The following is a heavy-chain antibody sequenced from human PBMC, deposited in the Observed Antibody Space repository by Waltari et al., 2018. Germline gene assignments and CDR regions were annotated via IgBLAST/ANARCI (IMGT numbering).Heavy chain of an antibody. Sequence: EVPVVESGGDLVQPGGSLRLSCAASGFTFSDYWMGWVRQAPGKGLEWVANIKKDGSTKYYVDSVKGRFTISRDNAKDSLFLQMNSLRAEDTAVYYCARHGDFCFDFWGQGIVVTVSS. CDR1: GFTFSDYW. CDR3: ARHGDFCFDF. D-gene: IGHD4-17*01. CDR2: IKKDGSTK. V-gene: IGHV3-7*01. J-gene: IGHJ4*02.